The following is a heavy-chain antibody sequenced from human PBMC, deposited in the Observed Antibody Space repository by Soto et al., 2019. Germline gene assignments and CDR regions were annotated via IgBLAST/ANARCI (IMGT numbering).Heavy chain of an antibody. V-gene: IGHV4-59*01. CDR1: GSSISSYY. CDR2: IYYTGST. CDR3: TRVGGYYGDYPNFDY. Sequence: SETLSLTCRVSGSSISSYYWSWLRQPPGKGLEWIGNIYYTGSTNYHPSLKSRVIMSVESSKKQFSLRLNSVTAADTAVYYCTRVGGYYGDYPNFDYWGQGALVTVSS. J-gene: IGHJ4*02. D-gene: IGHD4-17*01.